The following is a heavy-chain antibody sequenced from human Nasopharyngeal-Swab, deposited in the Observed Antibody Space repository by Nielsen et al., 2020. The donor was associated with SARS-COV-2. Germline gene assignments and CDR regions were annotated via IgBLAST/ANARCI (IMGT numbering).Heavy chain of an antibody. D-gene: IGHD2-2*01. CDR3: ARVGAADCSSTSCYAGVSWDYGMDV. J-gene: IGHJ6*02. V-gene: IGHV1-8*01. CDR1: GRTFSNYD. Sequence: ASVKVSCKASGRTFSNYDINWVRQATGQGLEWMGWMNPNSGNTGYAQKFQGRVTMTRNTSISTAYMELSSLRSEDTAVYYCARVGAADCSSTSCYAGVSWDYGMDVWGQGTTVTVSS. CDR2: MNPNSGNT.